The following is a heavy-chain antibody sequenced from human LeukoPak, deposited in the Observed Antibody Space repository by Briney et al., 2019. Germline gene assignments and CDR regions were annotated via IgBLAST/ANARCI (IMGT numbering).Heavy chain of an antibody. CDR2: MKQHGSEK. CDR1: GFTFSSYW. J-gene: IGHJ3*02. V-gene: IGHV3-7*01. Sequence: GGSLRLSCAASGFTFSSYWMSWVRQAPGKGLEWVANMKQHGSEKYYVDSVKGRFTISRDNAKNSLYLQMNSLRAEDTAVYYCATYCSSTSCYPLDAFDIWGQGTMVTVSS. D-gene: IGHD2-2*01. CDR3: ATYCSSTSCYPLDAFDI.